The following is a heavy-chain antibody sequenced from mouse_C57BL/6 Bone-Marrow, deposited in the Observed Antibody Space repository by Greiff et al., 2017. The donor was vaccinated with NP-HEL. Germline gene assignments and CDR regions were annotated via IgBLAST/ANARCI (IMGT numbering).Heavy chain of an antibody. CDR2: INPNNGGT. J-gene: IGHJ1*03. CDR1: GYTFTDYN. V-gene: IGHV1-18*01. Sequence: EVQLQQSGPELVKPGASVKIPCKASGYTFTDYNMDWVKQSHGKSLEWIGDINPNNGGTIYNQKFKGKATLTVDKSSSTAYMELRSLTSEDTAVYYCARHYDYDWYFDVWGTGTTVTVSS. CDR3: ARHYDYDWYFDV. D-gene: IGHD2-4*01.